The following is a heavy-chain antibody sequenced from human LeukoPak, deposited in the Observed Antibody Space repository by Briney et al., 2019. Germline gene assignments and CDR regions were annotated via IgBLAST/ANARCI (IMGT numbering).Heavy chain of an antibody. CDR1: GYTFTSYA. D-gene: IGHD2-21*01. V-gene: IGHV1-3*03. CDR2: INAGNGNT. Sequence: GASVKVSCKASGYTFTSYAMHWVRQAPGQRLEWMGWINAGNGNTKYSQEFQGRVTMTRDTSTSTVYMELSSLRSEDTAVYYCARASLWWLHAFDIWGQGTMVTVSS. CDR3: ARASLWWLHAFDI. J-gene: IGHJ3*02.